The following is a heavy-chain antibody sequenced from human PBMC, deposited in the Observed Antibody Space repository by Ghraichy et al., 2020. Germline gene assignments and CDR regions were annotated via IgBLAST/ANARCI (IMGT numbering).Heavy chain of an antibody. CDR3: TTSRWGAEYFQH. D-gene: IGHD3-16*01. J-gene: IGHJ1*01. CDR1: SSYA. V-gene: IGHV3-30-3*01. CDR2: VSSDGTKK. Sequence: GGSLRLSCAASSSYAMHWVLQAPGKGLEWVAVVSSDGTKKYYADFAKGRFTISSGISEYTAYLQMYSLRTDDTAVYYCTTSRWGAEYFQHWGQGTLVPVSS.